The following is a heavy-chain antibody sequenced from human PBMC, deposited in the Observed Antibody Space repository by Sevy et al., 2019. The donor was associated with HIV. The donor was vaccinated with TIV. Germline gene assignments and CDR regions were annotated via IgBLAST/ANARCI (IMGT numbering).Heavy chain of an antibody. J-gene: IGHJ4*02. CDR1: GLTFSSFA. D-gene: IGHD3-22*01. Sequence: GGSLRLSCAASGLTFSSFAMTWVRQIPGKGLEWVSYISGSGSIYYADSVKGRFTISRDNAKSSLFLQMNSLRDEDTAVYYCARYYERGFDYWGQRTLVTVSS. CDR2: ISGSGSI. V-gene: IGHV3-48*02. CDR3: ARYYERGFDY.